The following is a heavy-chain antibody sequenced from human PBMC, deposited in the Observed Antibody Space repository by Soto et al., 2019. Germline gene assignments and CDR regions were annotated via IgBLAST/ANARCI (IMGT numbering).Heavy chain of an antibody. V-gene: IGHV4-59*01. CDR2: IYYSGST. Sequence: SETLSRTCTVSGGSISSYYWSWIRQPPGKGLEWIGYIYYSGSTNYNPSLKSRVTISVDTSKNQFSLKLSSVTAADTAVYYCARADPDYYYYGMDVWGQGTTVTVSS. CDR3: ARADPDYYYYGMDV. CDR1: GGSISSYY. J-gene: IGHJ6*02.